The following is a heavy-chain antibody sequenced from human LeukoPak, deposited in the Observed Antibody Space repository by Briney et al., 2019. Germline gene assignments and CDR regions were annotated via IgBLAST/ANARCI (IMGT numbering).Heavy chain of an antibody. J-gene: IGHJ4*02. V-gene: IGHV3-7*01. D-gene: IGHD6-19*01. CDR2: IKQDGSEK. CDR1: GLTFITFW. Sequence: GGPRGPSFPASGLTFITFWLSWFGRPPGRGLEWVANIKQDGSEKYYVDSVKGRFTISRDNAKNSLYLQMNSLRAEDTAVYYCASMGIAVDWGQGTLVTVSS. CDR3: ASMGIAVD.